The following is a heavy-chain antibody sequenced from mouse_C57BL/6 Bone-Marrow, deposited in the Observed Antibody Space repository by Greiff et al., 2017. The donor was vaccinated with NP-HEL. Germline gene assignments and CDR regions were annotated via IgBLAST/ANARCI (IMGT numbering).Heavy chain of an antibody. CDR2: ISSGSSTI. V-gene: IGHV5-17*01. J-gene: IGHJ4*01. CDR1: GFTFSDYG. Sequence: DVKLQESGGGLVKPGGSLKLSCAASGFTFSDYGMHWVRQAPEKGLEWVAYISSGSSTIYYADTVKGRFTISRDNAKNTLFLQMTSLRSEDTAMYYCATYYDSYYYAMDYWGQGTSVTVSS. D-gene: IGHD2-4*01. CDR3: ATYYDSYYYAMDY.